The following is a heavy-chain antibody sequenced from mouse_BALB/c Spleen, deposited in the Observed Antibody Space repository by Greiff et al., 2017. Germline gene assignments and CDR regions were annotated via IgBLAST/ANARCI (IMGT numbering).Heavy chain of an antibody. J-gene: IGHJ4*01. D-gene: IGHD1-1*01. V-gene: IGHV5-15*02. CDR2: ISNLAYSI. CDR3: ARGGYGSSYAYYYAMDY. CDR1: GFTFSDYG. Sequence: DVKLVESGGGLVQPGGSRKLSCAASGFTFSDYGMAWVRQAPGQGPEWVAFISNLAYSIYYADTVTGRFTISRENAKNTLYLEMSSLRSEDTAMYYCARGGYGSSYAYYYAMDYGGQGTSVTVAS.